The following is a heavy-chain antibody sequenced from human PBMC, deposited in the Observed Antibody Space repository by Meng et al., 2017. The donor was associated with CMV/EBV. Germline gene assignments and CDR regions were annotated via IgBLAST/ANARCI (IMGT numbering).Heavy chain of an antibody. Sequence: GESLKISCAASGFTFSSYGMHWVRQAPGKGLEWVAVIWYDGSNKYYADSVKGRFTIPRDNSKNTLYLQMNSLRAEDTAVYYCAKGLDYYYGMDVWGQGTTVTVSS. J-gene: IGHJ6*02. CDR3: AKGLDYYYGMDV. D-gene: IGHD4-11*01. V-gene: IGHV3-33*06. CDR1: GFTFSSYG. CDR2: IWYDGSNK.